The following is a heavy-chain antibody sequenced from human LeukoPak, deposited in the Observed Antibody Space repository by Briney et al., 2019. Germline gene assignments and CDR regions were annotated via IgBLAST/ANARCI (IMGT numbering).Heavy chain of an antibody. CDR1: GFTFINYA. Sequence: PGGSLRLSCAASGFTFINYAVTWVRQAPGKGLEWVSVISGSGGSTYCADSVKGRFTISRDNSKNTLYLQMNSLRAEDTAVYYCAKDRVRDDSSGYYYRHFDYWGQGILVTVSS. D-gene: IGHD3-22*01. J-gene: IGHJ4*02. CDR2: ISGSGGST. CDR3: AKDRVRDDSSGYYYRHFDY. V-gene: IGHV3-23*01.